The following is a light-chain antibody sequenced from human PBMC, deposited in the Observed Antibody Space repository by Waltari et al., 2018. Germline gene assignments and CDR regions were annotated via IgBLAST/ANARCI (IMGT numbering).Light chain of an antibody. Sequence: ETVMTQSPATLSLSPGERATLSCRASQSVSSNFLSWYQQKPGQAPGLLIYGASTRATGIPARFSGSGSGTDFTLTISSLQPEDFAVYYCQQDYNLPLTFGGGTKVEIK. J-gene: IGKJ4*01. CDR1: QSVSSNF. CDR3: QQDYNLPLT. CDR2: GAS. V-gene: IGKV3D-7*01.